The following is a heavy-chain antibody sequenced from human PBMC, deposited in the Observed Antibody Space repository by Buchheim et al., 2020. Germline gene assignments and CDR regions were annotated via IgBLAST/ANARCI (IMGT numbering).Heavy chain of an antibody. V-gene: IGHV3-23*01. J-gene: IGHJ4*02. CDR1: GFTFSNYA. CDR3: AKDSNYFYDSSGYFKD. CDR2: LSGSGSNT. D-gene: IGHD3-22*01. Sequence: EVQVSESGGDLVQPGGSLRLSCAASGFTFSNYAMSWVRQAPGKGLEWVSALSGSGSNTYYADSVKGRFTVSRDNSKNTLYLQMNSLRVEDTDIYDCAKDSNYFYDSSGYFKDWGQGTL.